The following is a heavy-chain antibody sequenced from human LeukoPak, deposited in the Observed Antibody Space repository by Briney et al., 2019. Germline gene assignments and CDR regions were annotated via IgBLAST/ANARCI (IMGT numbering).Heavy chain of an antibody. J-gene: IGHJ4*02. Sequence: PSQTLSLTCTVSGGSISSGGYYWSWIRQPPGKGLEWIGYIYHSGSTYYNPSLKSRVTISVDTSKNQFSLKLSSVTAADTAVYYCARDLISGGRHYFDYWGQGTLVTVSS. CDR3: ARDLISGGRHYFDY. CDR2: IYHSGST. CDR1: GGSISSGGYY. D-gene: IGHD2-15*01. V-gene: IGHV4-30-2*01.